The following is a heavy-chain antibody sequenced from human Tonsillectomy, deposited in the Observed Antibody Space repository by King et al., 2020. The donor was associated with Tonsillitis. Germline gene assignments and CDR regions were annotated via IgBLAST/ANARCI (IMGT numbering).Heavy chain of an antibody. V-gene: IGHV1-46*01. D-gene: IGHD3-22*01. CDR1: GYTFTSYY. CDR3: ARTYYYDRSGYYFGY. J-gene: IGHJ4*02. Sequence: QLVQSGAEVKKPGASVKVSCKASGYTFTSYYVHWGRQAPGQGLEWMGLINPSGGSTSYAQKFQGSVIMTRDTSTSTVYMELSSLRSEDTAVYYCARTYYYDRSGYYFGYWGQGTLVTVSS. CDR2: INPSGGST.